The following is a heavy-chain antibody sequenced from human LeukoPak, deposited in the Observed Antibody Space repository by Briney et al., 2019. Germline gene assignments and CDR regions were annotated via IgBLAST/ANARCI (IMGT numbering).Heavy chain of an antibody. J-gene: IGHJ4*02. D-gene: IGHD2-2*01. CDR2: INPSGGST. V-gene: IGHV1-46*01. Sequence: ASVKVSCKASGGTFSSYAISWVRQAPGQGLEWMGIINPSGGSTSYAQKFQGRVTMTRDMSTSTVYMELSSLRSEDTAVYYCARGHRFLRDIVVVPADPGIADYDYWGQGTLVTVSS. CDR1: GGTFSSYA. CDR3: ARGHRFLRDIVVVPADPGIADYDY.